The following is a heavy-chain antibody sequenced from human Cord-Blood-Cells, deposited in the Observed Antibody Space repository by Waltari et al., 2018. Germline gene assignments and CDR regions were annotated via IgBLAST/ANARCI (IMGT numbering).Heavy chain of an antibody. Sequence: QVQLVQSGAEVKKPGASVKVSCKVSGYTLTELSMHWLRQAPGKGLEWMGGFDPEDGETIYAQKFQGRVTMTEETSTDTAYMELSSLRSEDTAVYYCATSQNGEEAFDIWGQGTMVTVSS. CDR3: ATSQNGEEAFDI. V-gene: IGHV1-24*01. CDR2: FDPEDGET. D-gene: IGHD4-17*01. J-gene: IGHJ3*02. CDR1: GYTLTELS.